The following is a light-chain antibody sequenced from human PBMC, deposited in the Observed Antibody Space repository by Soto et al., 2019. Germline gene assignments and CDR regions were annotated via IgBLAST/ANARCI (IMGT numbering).Light chain of an antibody. CDR1: NSNIGTNT. CDR2: TNN. V-gene: IGLV1-44*01. J-gene: IGLJ1*01. CDR3: AAWDDSMGAYV. Sequence: QSVLTQPPSASATPGQRVTISCSGSNSNIGTNTVNWYQQLPGTAPRLLIYTNNQRPSGVPQRFSGSKTGTSDSLAIGGLQYEDGADYYCAAWDDSMGAYVFGTGTKVTVL.